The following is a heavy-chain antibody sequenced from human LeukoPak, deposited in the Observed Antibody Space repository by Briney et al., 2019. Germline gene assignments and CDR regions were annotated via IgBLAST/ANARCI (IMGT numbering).Heavy chain of an antibody. CDR3: AREGFGYYYDSSGYYYFDY. Sequence: GGSLRLSCAASGFTFSDYYMSWIRQAPGKGLEWVSYISSSGSTIYYADSVKGRFTISRDNAKNSLYLQMNSLRAEDTAVYYCAREGFGYYYDSSGYYYFDYWGQGTLVTVSS. CDR2: ISSSGSTI. J-gene: IGHJ4*02. V-gene: IGHV3-11*01. CDR1: GFTFSDYY. D-gene: IGHD3-22*01.